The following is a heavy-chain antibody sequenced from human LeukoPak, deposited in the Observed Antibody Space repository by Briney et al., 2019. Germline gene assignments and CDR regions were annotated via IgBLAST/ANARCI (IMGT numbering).Heavy chain of an antibody. Sequence: GGSLRLSCAASGFTVSSYCMSWARQAPGKGLEWVSVIHTYGSTYYADSVKGRFTISGDNSKNTLYLQMNSLRAGDTAVYYCARQTSGGWYVFDYWGQGTLVTVSS. CDR3: ARQTSGGWYVFDY. CDR1: GFTVSSYC. J-gene: IGHJ4*02. D-gene: IGHD6-19*01. CDR2: IHTYGST. V-gene: IGHV3-53*01.